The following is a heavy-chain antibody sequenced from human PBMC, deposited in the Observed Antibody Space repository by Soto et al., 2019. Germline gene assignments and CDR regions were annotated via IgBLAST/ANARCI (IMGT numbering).Heavy chain of an antibody. CDR1: GGTFSSYT. D-gene: IGHD1-26*01. CDR2: IIPILGIA. CDR3: ARGLVGSTKGFDY. Sequence: SVKVSCKASGGTFSSYTISWVRQAPGQGLEWMGRIIPILGIANYAQKFQGRVTITADKSTSTAYMELSSLRSEDTAVYYCARGLVGSTKGFDYWGQGTLVTVS. J-gene: IGHJ4*02. V-gene: IGHV1-69*02.